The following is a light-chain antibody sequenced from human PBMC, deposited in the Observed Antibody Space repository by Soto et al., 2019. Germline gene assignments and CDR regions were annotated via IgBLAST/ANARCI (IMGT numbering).Light chain of an antibody. CDR1: SSDVGNYKY. CDR2: EVS. Sequence: ALTQPASVSGSPGQSITISCTGTSSDVGNYKYVSWYQQHPGKAPKLMIYEVSNRPSGVSNRFSGSKSGNTASLTISGLQAEDETDYYCSSYTSSSTLVFGTGTKVTVL. CDR3: SSYTSSSTLV. V-gene: IGLV2-14*01. J-gene: IGLJ1*01.